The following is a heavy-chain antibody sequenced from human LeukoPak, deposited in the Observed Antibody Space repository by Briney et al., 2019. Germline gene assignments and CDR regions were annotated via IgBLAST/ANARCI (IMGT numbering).Heavy chain of an antibody. CDR2: IYTSGST. D-gene: IGHD6-19*01. V-gene: IGHV4-4*07. J-gene: IGHJ4*02. CDR3: ARILYSSSTIAVAGTPFFDY. CDR1: GSSISSYY. Sequence: SETLSLTCTVSGSSISSYYWSWIRQPAGKGLEWIRRIYTSGSTNYNPSLKSRVTMSVDTSKNQFSLKLSSVTAADTAVYYCARILYSSSTIAVAGTPFFDYWGEGTLVTVSS.